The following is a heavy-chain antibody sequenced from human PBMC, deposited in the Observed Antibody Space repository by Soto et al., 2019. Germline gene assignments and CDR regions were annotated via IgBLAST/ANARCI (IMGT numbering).Heavy chain of an antibody. J-gene: IGHJ6*02. D-gene: IGHD1-26*01. Sequence: SETLSLTCTVSGGSISSSSYYWGWIRQPPGKGLEWIGSIYYSGSTYYNPSLKSRVTISVDTSKNQFSLKLSSVTAADTAVYYCAANSGSYLWLKTLYGMDVWGQGTTVPVYS. CDR2: IYYSGST. V-gene: IGHV4-39*01. CDR3: AANSGSYLWLKTLYGMDV. CDR1: GGSISSSSYY.